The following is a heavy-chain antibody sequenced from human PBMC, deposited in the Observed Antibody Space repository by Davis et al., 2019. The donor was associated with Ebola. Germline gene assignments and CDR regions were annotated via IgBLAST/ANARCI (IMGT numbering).Heavy chain of an antibody. Sequence: GESLKISCAVSGFTFSNAWMSWVRQAPGKGLEWVGRIKSKPDGGKTDYAAPVKGRFAMSRDDSKNTLYLQMNSLKIEDTAVYYCTTLSTVTTMYFDLWGRGTLVTVSS. CDR1: GFTFSNAW. CDR2: IKSKPDGGKT. J-gene: IGHJ2*01. V-gene: IGHV3-15*01. CDR3: TTLSTVTTMYFDL. D-gene: IGHD4-17*01.